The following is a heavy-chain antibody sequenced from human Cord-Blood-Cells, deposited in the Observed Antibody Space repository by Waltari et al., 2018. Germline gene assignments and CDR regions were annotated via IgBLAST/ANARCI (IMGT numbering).Heavy chain of an antibody. Sequence: QVQLVQSGAEVKQPGSSVKVSCKASGGTFRRYALSWVRPAPGQGLEWMGGIIPIFGTANYAQKFQGRVTITADESTSTAYMELSSLRSEDTAVYYCARSPCGGDCYSDYWGQGTLVTVSS. J-gene: IGHJ4*02. CDR1: GGTFRRYA. D-gene: IGHD2-21*01. CDR3: ARSPCGGDCYSDY. V-gene: IGHV1-69*01. CDR2: IIPIFGTA.